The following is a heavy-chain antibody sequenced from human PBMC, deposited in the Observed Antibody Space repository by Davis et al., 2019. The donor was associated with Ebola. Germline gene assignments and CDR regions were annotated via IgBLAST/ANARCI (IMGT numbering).Heavy chain of an antibody. J-gene: IGHJ4*02. CDR3: VRDYLFAFDS. CDR1: GFTFTSYS. Sequence: PGGSLRLSCVTSGFTFTSYSFNWIRQTPGKGLEWIAHINTRGDARVYADSVRGRFTISRGDAANSLSLQMDSLKHEDTAAYYCVRDYLFAFDSWGQGTPVTVSS. D-gene: IGHD3-10*02. V-gene: IGHV3-48*02. CDR2: INTRGDAR.